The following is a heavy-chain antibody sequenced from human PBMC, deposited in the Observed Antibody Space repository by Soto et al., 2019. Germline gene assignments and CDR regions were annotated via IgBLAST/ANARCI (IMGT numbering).Heavy chain of an antibody. CDR1: GGSISSYY. D-gene: IGHD6-19*01. J-gene: IGHJ4*02. CDR3: ARGPPRLGFDD. Sequence: PSETLSLTCTVSGGSISSYYWSWIRQPPGKGLEWIGYIYYSGSTNYNPSLKSRVTISVDTSKNQFSLKLSSVTAADTAVYYCARGPPRLGFDDWGQGTLVTVSS. CDR2: IYYSGST. V-gene: IGHV4-59*01.